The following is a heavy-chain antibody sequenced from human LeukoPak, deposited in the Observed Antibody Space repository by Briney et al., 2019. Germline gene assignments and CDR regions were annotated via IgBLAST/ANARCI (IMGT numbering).Heavy chain of an antibody. Sequence: SQTLSLTCAVSGGSISSGGYSWSWIRQPPGKGLEWIGYIYHSGSTYYNPSLKSRVTISVDRSKNQFSLKLSSVTAADTAVYYCASSRYCSSTSCPGWFDPWGQGTLVTVSS. CDR1: GGSISSGGYS. CDR3: ASSRYCSSTSCPGWFDP. J-gene: IGHJ5*02. D-gene: IGHD2-2*01. CDR2: IYHSGST. V-gene: IGHV4-30-2*01.